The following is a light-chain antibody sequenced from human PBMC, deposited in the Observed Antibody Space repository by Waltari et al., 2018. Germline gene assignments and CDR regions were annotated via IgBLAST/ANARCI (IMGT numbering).Light chain of an antibody. Sequence: QSALTQPASVSGSPGQSITISCTGTSSDVGRYNLASWYQQHPGKAPKLMIYEDNKRPSGVSNRFSGSKSGNTASLTISGLQAEDEADYYCCSYAGSAIWVFGGGTKLTVL. J-gene: IGLJ3*02. CDR1: SSDVGRYNL. V-gene: IGLV2-23*01. CDR2: EDN. CDR3: CSYAGSAIWV.